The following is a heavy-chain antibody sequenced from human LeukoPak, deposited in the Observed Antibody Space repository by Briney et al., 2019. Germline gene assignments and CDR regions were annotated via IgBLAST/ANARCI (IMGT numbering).Heavy chain of an antibody. CDR1: GFTVSSNY. J-gene: IGHJ5*02. V-gene: IGHV3-53*01. Sequence: GGSLRLSCAASGFTVSSNYMSWVRQAPGKGLEWVSVIYSGGSTYYADSVKGRFTISRDNSKNTLYLQMNSLRAEDTAVYYCARDGSGWYTWWFDPWGQGTLVTVSS. CDR3: ARDGSGWYTWWFDP. D-gene: IGHD6-19*01. CDR2: IYSGGST.